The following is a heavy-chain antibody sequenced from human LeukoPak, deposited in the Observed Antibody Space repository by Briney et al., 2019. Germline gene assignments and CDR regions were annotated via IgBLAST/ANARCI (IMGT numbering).Heavy chain of an antibody. D-gene: IGHD3-3*01. CDR2: IKQDGSEK. J-gene: IGHJ4*02. CDR3: ARDLRYYDFWSGYTFDY. V-gene: IGHV3-7*01. Sequence: GGSLRLSCAASGFTFSSYWMSWVRQAPGKGLERVANIKQDGSEKYYVDSVKGRFTISRDNAKNSLYLQMNSLRAEDTAVYYCARDLRYYDFWSGYTFDYWGQGTLVTISS. CDR1: GFTFSSYW.